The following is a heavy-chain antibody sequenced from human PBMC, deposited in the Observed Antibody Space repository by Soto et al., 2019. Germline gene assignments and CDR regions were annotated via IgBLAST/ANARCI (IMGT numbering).Heavy chain of an antibody. D-gene: IGHD3-10*01. Sequence: ASVKVSCKASGYTFTGYYVHWVRQAPGQGLEWMGWINPNSGGTIYPQKFQGRVTMTRDTSISTAYMELSSLRFDDTAMYYCATTGNYGSGTSFRVDYWGQGXLVTVSS. J-gene: IGHJ4*02. CDR1: GYTFTGYY. CDR3: ATTGNYGSGTSFRVDY. CDR2: INPNSGGT. V-gene: IGHV1-2*02.